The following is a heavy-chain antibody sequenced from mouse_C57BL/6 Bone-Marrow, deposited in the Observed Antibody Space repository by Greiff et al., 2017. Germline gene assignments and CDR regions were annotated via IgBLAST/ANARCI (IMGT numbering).Heavy chain of an antibody. V-gene: IGHV1-54*01. D-gene: IGHD3-1*01. J-gene: IGHJ2*01. CDR3: ARSGHSDY. Sequence: QVQLQQSGAELVRPGTSVKVSCKASGYAFTNYLIEWVKQRPGQGLEWIGVINPGSGGTNYNEKFKGKATLTADKSSSNAYMQLSSLTSEDSAVYFCARSGHSDYWGQGTTLTVSS. CDR2: INPGSGGT. CDR1: GYAFTNYL.